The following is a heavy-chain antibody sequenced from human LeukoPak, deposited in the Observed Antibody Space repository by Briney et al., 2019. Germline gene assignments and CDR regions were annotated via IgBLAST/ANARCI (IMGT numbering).Heavy chain of an antibody. J-gene: IGHJ4*02. V-gene: IGHV3-48*03. D-gene: IGHD6-13*01. CDR3: ARDRPGIAAAGTYFDY. Sequence: GGSLRLSCSASGFTFSSYEMNWVRQAPGKGLEWVSYISSSGSTIYYADSVKGRFTISRDNAKNSLCLQMNSLRAEDTAVYYCARDRPGIAAAGTYFDYWGQGTLVTVSS. CDR1: GFTFSSYE. CDR2: ISSSGSTI.